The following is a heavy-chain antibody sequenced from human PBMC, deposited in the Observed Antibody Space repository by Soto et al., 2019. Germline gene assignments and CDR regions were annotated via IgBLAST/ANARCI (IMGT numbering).Heavy chain of an antibody. CDR1: GFTFSSYS. Sequence: GGSLRLSCAASGFTFSSYSMNWVRQAPGKGLEWVSSISSSSSYIYYADSVKGRFTISRDNAKNSLYLQMNSLGAEDTAVYYCARERVTTLYYYGMDVWGQGTTVTVSS. V-gene: IGHV3-21*01. D-gene: IGHD4-4*01. CDR2: ISSSSSYI. CDR3: ARERVTTLYYYGMDV. J-gene: IGHJ6*02.